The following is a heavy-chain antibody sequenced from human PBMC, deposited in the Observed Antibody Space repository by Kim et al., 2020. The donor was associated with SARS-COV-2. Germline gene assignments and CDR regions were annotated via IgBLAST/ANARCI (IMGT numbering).Heavy chain of an antibody. Sequence: GGSLRLSCAASGFTFSSYDMHWVRQATGKGLVWVSAIGTAGDTYYPGSVKGRFTISRENAKNFLYLQMNSLRAGDTAVYYCARGNNYDSSGYRNYYYGMDVWGQGATVTVFS. CDR1: GFTFSSYD. J-gene: IGHJ6*02. D-gene: IGHD3-22*01. V-gene: IGHV3-13*04. CDR3: ARGNNYDSSGYRNYYYGMDV. CDR2: IGTAGDT.